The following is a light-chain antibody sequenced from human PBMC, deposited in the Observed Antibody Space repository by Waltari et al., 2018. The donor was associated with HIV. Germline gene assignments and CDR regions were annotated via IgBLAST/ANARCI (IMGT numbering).Light chain of an antibody. J-gene: IGKJ4*01. Sequence: EIVLTQSPAILSVSPGETVTLSCRASQSVQEFLAWYQRRPGQVPRLVVYDASKRAAGVPDRFSGSGFGTDFTLTISGLEPEDVAFYYCQHRTTWPPTFGGGTRVEIE. V-gene: IGKV3-11*01. CDR1: QSVQEF. CDR3: QHRTTWPPT. CDR2: DAS.